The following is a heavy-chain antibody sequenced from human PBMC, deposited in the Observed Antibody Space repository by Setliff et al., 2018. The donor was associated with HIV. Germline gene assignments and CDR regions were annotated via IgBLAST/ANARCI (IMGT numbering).Heavy chain of an antibody. Sequence: ASETLSLTCAVYGASFSGYYWAWIRQSPGTGLEWIGEINHSGITNYNPTLKSRVTISTDTSKNQFSLKLTSVTAADTAMYYCASRIYYYDESRVLREEGFVPWGQGTLVTVSS. V-gene: IGHV4-34*01. CDR2: INHSGIT. J-gene: IGHJ5*02. CDR3: ASRIYYYDESRVLREEGFVP. CDR1: GASFSGYY. D-gene: IGHD3-22*01.